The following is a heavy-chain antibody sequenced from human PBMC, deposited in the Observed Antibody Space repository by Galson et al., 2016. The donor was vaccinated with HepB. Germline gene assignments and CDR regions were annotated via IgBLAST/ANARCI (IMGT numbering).Heavy chain of an antibody. CDR3: TTGGGNWALGMDV. J-gene: IGHJ6*02. D-gene: IGHD1-1*01. CDR2: IKSKTDGGTT. CDR1: GFTFSGYK. V-gene: IGHV3-15*01. Sequence: SLRLSCAASGFTFSGYKMNWVRQAPGKALEWVGRIKSKTDGGTTDYAAPVKGRFTISRDDSKNTLYLQMNSLKTEDTAVYYCTTGGGNWALGMDVWGQGTTVTVSS.